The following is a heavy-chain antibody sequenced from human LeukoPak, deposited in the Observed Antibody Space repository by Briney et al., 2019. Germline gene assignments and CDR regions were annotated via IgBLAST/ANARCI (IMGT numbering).Heavy chain of an antibody. V-gene: IGHV1-69*04. CDR3: AREKRWLQLSVFDY. J-gene: IGHJ4*02. CDR1: GGTFSSYA. D-gene: IGHD5-24*01. Sequence: SVKVSCKASGGTFSSYAISWARQAPGQGLEWMGRIIPILGVANYAQKFQGRVTITADKSTSTAYMELSSLRSEDTAVYYCAREKRWLQLSVFDYWGQGTLVTVSS. CDR2: IIPILGVA.